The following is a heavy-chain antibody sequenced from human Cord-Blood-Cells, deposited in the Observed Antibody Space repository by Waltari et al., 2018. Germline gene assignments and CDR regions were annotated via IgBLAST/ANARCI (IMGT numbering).Heavy chain of an antibody. V-gene: IGHV1-69*01. CDR3: ARDIVLVVYATPTPTHYGMDV. Sequence: QVQLVQSGAEVKKPGSSVKVSCKASGATFSSYAISWVRQDPGQGLEWMGGIIHIFGTANYAQKFQGRVTITSDESTSTAYMELSSLRSEDTAVYYCARDIVLVVYATPTPTHYGMDVWGQGTTVTVSS. CDR1: GATFSSYA. J-gene: IGHJ6*02. CDR2: IIHIFGTA. D-gene: IGHD2-8*02.